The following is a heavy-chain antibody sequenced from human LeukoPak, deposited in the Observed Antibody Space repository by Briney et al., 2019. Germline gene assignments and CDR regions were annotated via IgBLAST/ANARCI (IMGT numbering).Heavy chain of an antibody. Sequence: ASVKVSCKASGGTFSSYTISWGRQAPGQGLEWMGRIIPILGIANYAQKFQGRVTITADKSTSTAYMELSSLRSEDTAVYYCASRPRRIAADYYYGMDVWGQGTTVTVSS. CDR1: GGTFSSYT. D-gene: IGHD6-13*01. CDR2: IIPILGIA. J-gene: IGHJ6*02. V-gene: IGHV1-69*02. CDR3: ASRPRRIAADYYYGMDV.